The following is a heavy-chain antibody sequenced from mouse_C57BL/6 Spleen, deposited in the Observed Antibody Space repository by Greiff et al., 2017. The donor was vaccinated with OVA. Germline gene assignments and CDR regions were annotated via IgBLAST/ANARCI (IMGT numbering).Heavy chain of an antibody. CDR3: ARRDWEGYWYFDV. Sequence: QVQLQQSDAELVKPGASVKISCKVSGYTFTDHTIHRMKQRPEQGLEWIGYIYPRDGSTKYNEKFKGKATLTADKSSSTAYMQLNSLTSEDYAVYFCARRDWEGYWYFDVWGTGTTVTVSS. J-gene: IGHJ1*03. V-gene: IGHV1-78*01. D-gene: IGHD4-1*01. CDR2: IYPRDGST. CDR1: GYTFTDHT.